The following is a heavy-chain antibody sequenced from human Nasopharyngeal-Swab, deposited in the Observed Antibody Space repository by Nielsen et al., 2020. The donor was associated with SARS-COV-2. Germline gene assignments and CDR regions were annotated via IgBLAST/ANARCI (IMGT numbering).Heavy chain of an antibody. CDR1: GYRFTEIS. Sequence: ASVKVSCKVSGYRFTEISMHWVRQAPGKGLEWMGGFDPEHNEKIYAQKFQGRVTMTEDTSTDTAYMELSSLTSEDTAVYYCAGETGDFWSGYEYWGQGTLVSVSS. CDR3: AGETGDFWSGYEY. D-gene: IGHD3-3*01. J-gene: IGHJ4*02. V-gene: IGHV1-24*01. CDR2: FDPEHNEK.